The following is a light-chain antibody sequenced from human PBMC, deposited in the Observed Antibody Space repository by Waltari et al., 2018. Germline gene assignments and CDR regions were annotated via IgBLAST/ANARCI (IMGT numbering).Light chain of an antibody. Sequence: AIRITQSPSSLSASTGDRVTITCRASQSISRYLAWYQQKPGKAPKVLIYAASTLESGVPSRFSGSGSGTDFTLTISCLQSEDFAIYYCQQYYSSPATFGQGTKVEIK. CDR3: QQYYSSPAT. J-gene: IGKJ1*01. CDR1: QSISRY. CDR2: AAS. V-gene: IGKV1-8*01.